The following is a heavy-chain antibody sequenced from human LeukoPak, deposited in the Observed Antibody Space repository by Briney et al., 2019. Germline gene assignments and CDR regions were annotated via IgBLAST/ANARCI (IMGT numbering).Heavy chain of an antibody. CDR3: ARGLIAAREYYFDY. CDR2: IYYSGST. CDR1: GGSISSGGYY. J-gene: IGHJ4*02. D-gene: IGHD6-6*01. Sequence: SETLSLTCTVSGGSISSGGYYWSWIRQHPGKGLEWIGYIYYSGSTNYNPSLKSRVTISVDTSKNQFSLKLSSVTAADTAVYYCARGLIAAREYYFDYWGQGALVTVSS. V-gene: IGHV4-61*08.